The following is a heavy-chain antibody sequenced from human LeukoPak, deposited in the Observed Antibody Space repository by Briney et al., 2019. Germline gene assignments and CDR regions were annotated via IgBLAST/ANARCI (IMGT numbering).Heavy chain of an antibody. CDR2: INSDGSIT. Sequence: GGSLRLSCAASGLSFSDNYMGWLRQAPGKGLEWLSYINSDGSITKYTASVQGRFTISRDNAKRSLFLQMNNLRANDTARYYCAKGRHGWTFDVWGQGSQVTVYS. CDR1: GLSFSDNY. CDR3: AKGRHGWTFDV. J-gene: IGHJ4*02. V-gene: IGHV3-11*01. D-gene: IGHD2-2*03.